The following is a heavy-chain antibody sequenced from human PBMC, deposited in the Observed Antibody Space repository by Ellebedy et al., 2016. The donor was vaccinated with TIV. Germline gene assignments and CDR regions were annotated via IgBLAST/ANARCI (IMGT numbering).Heavy chain of an antibody. D-gene: IGHD3-22*01. CDR1: GFTFSSYE. J-gene: IGHJ4*02. V-gene: IGHV3-48*03. CDR2: ISSSGSTI. Sequence: GESLKISCAASGFTFSSYEMNWVRQAPGKGLEWVSYISSSGSTIYYADSVKGRFTISRDNAKNSLYLQMNSLRAEDTAVYYCARAHSSGYRYYFDYWGQGTLVTVSS. CDR3: ARAHSSGYRYYFDY.